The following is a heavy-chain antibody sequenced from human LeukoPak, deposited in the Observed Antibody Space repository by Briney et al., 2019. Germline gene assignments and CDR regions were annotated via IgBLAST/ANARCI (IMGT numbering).Heavy chain of an antibody. CDR2: INPSGGST. CDR1: GYTFTSYY. J-gene: IGHJ4*02. D-gene: IGHD2-15*01. CDR3: ARAAYCSGGSCHFGY. V-gene: IGHV1-46*01. Sequence: ASVKVSCKASGYTFTSYYMHWVRQAPGQGLEWMGIINPSGGSTSYAQKFQGRVTMTRDMSTSTVYMELSSLRSEDTAVYYCARAAYCSGGSCHFGYWGQGTLVTVSS.